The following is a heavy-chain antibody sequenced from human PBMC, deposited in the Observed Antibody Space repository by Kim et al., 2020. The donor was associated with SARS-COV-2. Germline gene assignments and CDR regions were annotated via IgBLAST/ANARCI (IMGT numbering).Heavy chain of an antibody. D-gene: IGHD6-13*01. CDR3: ARGEYSSRWYGKHSWFDP. J-gene: IGHJ5*02. Sequence: LQTRDTISVDTSKNQFSLKLSSVTAADTAVYYCARGEYSSRWYGKHSWFDPWGQGTLVTVSS. V-gene: IGHV4-34*01.